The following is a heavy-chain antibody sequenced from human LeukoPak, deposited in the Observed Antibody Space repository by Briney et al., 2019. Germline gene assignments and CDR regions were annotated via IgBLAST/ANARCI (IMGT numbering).Heavy chain of an antibody. CDR1: GYTFTGYY. J-gene: IGHJ4*02. Sequence: ASVKVSCKASGYTFTGYYMHWVRQAPGQGPEWMGWINPNSGGTNYAQKFQGRVTMTRDTSLSTVYMELSRLRSDDTAVYYCARGGSLWQGSYFDYWGQGTLVTVSS. V-gene: IGHV1-2*02. CDR3: ARGGSLWQGSYFDY. D-gene: IGHD3-10*01. CDR2: INPNSGGT.